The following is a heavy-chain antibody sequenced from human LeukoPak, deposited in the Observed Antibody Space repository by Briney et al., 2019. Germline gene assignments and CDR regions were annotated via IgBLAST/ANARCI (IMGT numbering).Heavy chain of an antibody. CDR1: GFTFSSYA. V-gene: IGHV3-23*01. Sequence: PGGSLRLSCAASGFTFSSYAMSWVRQAPGKELEWVSAIRGSGDRTHYADSVKGRFTISRDNSKNTLYLQMNSLRAEDTAVYYCAKDHNYDILTGYYYHWGQGTLVTVSS. CDR3: AKDHNYDILTGYYYH. J-gene: IGHJ5*02. CDR2: IRGSGDRT. D-gene: IGHD3-9*01.